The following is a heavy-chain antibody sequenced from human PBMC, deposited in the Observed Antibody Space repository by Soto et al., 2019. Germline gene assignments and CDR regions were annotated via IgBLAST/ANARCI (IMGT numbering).Heavy chain of an antibody. CDR3: ARPSGSYLYYFDY. V-gene: IGHV4-39*01. Sequence: QLQLQESGPGLVKPSETLSLTCTVSGGSISSNYYYWGWIRPPPGKGLEWIGSIYYSGSTYYNPSLKSRVTISVDTSNNQFSLKLSSVTSVDTAVYYCARPSGSYLYYFDYWGQGTLVTVSS. J-gene: IGHJ4*02. D-gene: IGHD1-26*01. CDR1: GGSISSNYYY. CDR2: IYYSGST.